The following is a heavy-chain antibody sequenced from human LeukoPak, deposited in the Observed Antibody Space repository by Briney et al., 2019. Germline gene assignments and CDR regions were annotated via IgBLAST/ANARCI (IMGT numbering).Heavy chain of an antibody. CDR3: AKDYSFWSGCFDY. J-gene: IGHJ4*02. CDR1: GFTFSSYS. V-gene: IGHV3-21*04. D-gene: IGHD3-3*01. CDR2: ISSSSSYI. Sequence: PGGSLRLSCAASGFTFSSYSMNWVRQAPGKGLEWVSSISSSSSYIYYADSVKGRFTISRDNAKNSLYLQMNSLRAEDTAVYYCAKDYSFWSGCFDYWGQGTLVTVSS.